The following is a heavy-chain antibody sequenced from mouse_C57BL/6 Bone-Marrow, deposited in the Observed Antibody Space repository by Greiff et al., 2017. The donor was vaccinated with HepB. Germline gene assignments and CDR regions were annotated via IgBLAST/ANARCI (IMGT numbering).Heavy chain of an antibody. V-gene: IGHV7-3*01. CDR2: IRNKANGYTT. CDR1: GFTFTDYY. D-gene: IGHD4-1*02. CDR3: ARYSSSTFAWFAY. Sequence: EVQLVESGGGLVQPGGSLSLSCAASGFTFTDYYMSWVRQPPGKALEWLGFIRNKANGYTTEYSASGKGRFTISRDNSQSILYLQMNALRAEDSATYYCARYSSSTFAWFAYWGQGTLVTVSA. J-gene: IGHJ3*01.